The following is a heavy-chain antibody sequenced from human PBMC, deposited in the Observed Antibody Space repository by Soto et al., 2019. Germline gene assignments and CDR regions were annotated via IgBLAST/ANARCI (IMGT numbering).Heavy chain of an antibody. CDR2: MNPNSGNT. J-gene: IGHJ3*02. CDR1: GYTFTSYD. Sequence: ASVKVSCKASGYTFTSYDINWVRQATGQGLEWMGWMNPNSGNTGYAQKFQGRVTMTRNTSISTAYMELSSLRSEDTAVYYCARLLNCTNGVCDAFDIWGQGKMVTVSS. D-gene: IGHD2-8*01. V-gene: IGHV1-8*01. CDR3: ARLLNCTNGVCDAFDI.